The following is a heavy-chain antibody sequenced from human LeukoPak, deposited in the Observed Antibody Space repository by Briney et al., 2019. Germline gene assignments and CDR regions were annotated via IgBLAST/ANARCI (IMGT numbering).Heavy chain of an antibody. CDR1: GGSFSGYY. Sequence: SETLSLTCAVYGGSFSGYYWSWIRQPPGKGLEWIGEINHSGSTNYNPSLKSRATISVDASKNQFSLKLSSVTAADTAVYYCARAPYYGSTFDYWGQGTLVTVSS. V-gene: IGHV4-34*01. CDR2: INHSGST. D-gene: IGHD3-10*01. CDR3: ARAPYYGSTFDY. J-gene: IGHJ4*02.